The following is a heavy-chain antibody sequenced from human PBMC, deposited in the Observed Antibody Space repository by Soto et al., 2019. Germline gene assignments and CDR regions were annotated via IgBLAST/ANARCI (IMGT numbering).Heavy chain of an antibody. V-gene: IGHV4-34*01. Sequence: PSETLSLTCAVYGGSFSGYYWSWIRQPPGKGLEWIGEINHSGSTNYNPSLKSRVTISVDTSKNQFSLKLSSVTAADTAVYYCARGRARFPYYDILTGYYYYYGMDVWGQGTTVTVSS. J-gene: IGHJ6*02. CDR3: ARGRARFPYYDILTGYYYYYGMDV. CDR1: GGSFSGYY. CDR2: INHSGST. D-gene: IGHD3-9*01.